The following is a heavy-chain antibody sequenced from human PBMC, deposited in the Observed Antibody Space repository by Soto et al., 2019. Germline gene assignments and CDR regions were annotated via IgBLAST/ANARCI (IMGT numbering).Heavy chain of an antibody. CDR1: GGSISSYY. CDR2: IYYSGST. J-gene: IGHJ1*01. CDR3: ASYYDFWSGYSYFQH. D-gene: IGHD3-3*01. Sequence: SETLSLTCTVSGGSISSYYWSWIRQPPGKGLEWIGYIYYSGSTNYNPSLKSRVTISVDTSKNQFSLKLISVTAADTAVYYCASYYDFWSGYSYFQHWGQGTLVTVSS. V-gene: IGHV4-59*01.